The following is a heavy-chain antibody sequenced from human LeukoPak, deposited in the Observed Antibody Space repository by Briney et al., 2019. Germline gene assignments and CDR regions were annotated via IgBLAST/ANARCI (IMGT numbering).Heavy chain of an antibody. CDR3: ARDNTPPLWFDP. J-gene: IGHJ5*02. CDR1: GGSISSYY. V-gene: IGHV4-4*07. CDR2: IYTSGST. Sequence: SETLSLTCTVSGGSISSYYWSWIRQPAGKGLEWIGRIYTSGSTNYNPSLKSRVTMSVDTSKSQFSLKLSSVTAADTAVYYCARDNTPPLWFDPWGQGTLVTVSS. D-gene: IGHD2/OR15-2a*01.